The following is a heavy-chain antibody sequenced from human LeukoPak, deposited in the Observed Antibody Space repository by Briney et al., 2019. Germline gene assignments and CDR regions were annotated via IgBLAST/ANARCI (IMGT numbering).Heavy chain of an antibody. CDR1: GFTFSSYS. V-gene: IGHV3-21*01. CDR2: ISSSSSYI. Sequence: GGSLRLSCAASGFTFSSYSMNWVRQAPGKGLEWVASISSSSSYIYYADSVKGRFTISRDNAKNSLYLQMNSLRAEDTGVYYSSVAAAGTYDYWGQGTLVTVSS. CDR3: SVAAAGTYDY. D-gene: IGHD6-13*01. J-gene: IGHJ4*02.